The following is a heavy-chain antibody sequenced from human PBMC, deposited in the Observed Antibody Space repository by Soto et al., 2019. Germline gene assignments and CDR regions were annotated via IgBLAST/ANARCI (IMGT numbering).Heavy chain of an antibody. CDR2: IVVGSGNT. D-gene: IGHD3-9*01. V-gene: IGHV1-58*02. J-gene: IGHJ3*02. Sequence: SVKVSCKASGLSFTSSAMQWLRQARGQRLEWIGWIVVGSGNTNYAQKFQERVTITRDMSTSTAYMELSSLRSEDTAVYYCAAVGAELRYFDYAFDIWGQGTMVTVSS. CDR1: GLSFTSSA. CDR3: AAVGAELRYFDYAFDI.